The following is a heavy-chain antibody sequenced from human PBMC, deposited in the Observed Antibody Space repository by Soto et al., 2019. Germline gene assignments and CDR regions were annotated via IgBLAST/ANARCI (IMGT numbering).Heavy chain of an antibody. CDR1: GYTFTSYY. V-gene: IGHV1-46*01. CDR3: ARDLPPPVGWSIYFDY. Sequence: ASVKVSCKASGYTFTSYYMHWVRQAPGQGLEWMGIINPSGGSTSYAQKFQGRVTMTRDTSTSTVYMELSSLRSEDTAVYYCARDLPPPVGWSIYFDYWGQGTLVTVSS. J-gene: IGHJ4*02. CDR2: INPSGGST. D-gene: IGHD2-15*01.